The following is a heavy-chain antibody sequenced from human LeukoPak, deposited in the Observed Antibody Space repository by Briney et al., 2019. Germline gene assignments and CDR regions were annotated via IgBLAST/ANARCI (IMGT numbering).Heavy chain of an antibody. Sequence: ASVKVSCKASGYTFTGYYMHWVRQAPGQGLEWMGWINPNSGGTNYAQKFQGRVTMTRDTSISTAYMELSRLRSDDTAVYYCARDSEYYDILTGYFRYYYYYMDVWGKGTTVTISS. CDR2: INPNSGGT. D-gene: IGHD3-9*01. CDR3: ARDSEYYDILTGYFRYYYYYMDV. CDR1: GYTFTGYY. J-gene: IGHJ6*03. V-gene: IGHV1-2*02.